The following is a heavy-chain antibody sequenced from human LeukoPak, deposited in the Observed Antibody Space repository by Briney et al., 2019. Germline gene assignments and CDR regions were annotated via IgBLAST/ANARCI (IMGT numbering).Heavy chain of an antibody. CDR1: GGSISSSSYY. V-gene: IGHV4-39*07. CDR2: IYYSGST. Sequence: SETLSLTCTVSGGSISSSSYYWGWIRQPPGKGLEWIGSIYYSGSTYYNPSLKSRVTISVDTSKNQFSLKLSSVTAADTAAYYCARGAARPAPVDYWGQGTLVTVSS. J-gene: IGHJ4*02. CDR3: ARGAARPAPVDY. D-gene: IGHD6-6*01.